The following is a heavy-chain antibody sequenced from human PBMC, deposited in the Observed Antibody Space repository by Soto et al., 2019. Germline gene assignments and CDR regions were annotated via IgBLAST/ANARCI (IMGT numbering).Heavy chain of an antibody. D-gene: IGHD6-13*01. Sequence: QVQLVESGGGVVQPGRSLRLSCAASGFTFSSYAMHWVRQAPGKGLEWVAVISYDGSNKYYADSVKGRFTISRDNSKNTLYLQMNSLRAEDTAVYYCAREGPRYSSSLYWGQGTLVTVSS. CDR1: GFTFSSYA. CDR3: AREGPRYSSSLY. J-gene: IGHJ4*02. CDR2: ISYDGSNK. V-gene: IGHV3-30-3*01.